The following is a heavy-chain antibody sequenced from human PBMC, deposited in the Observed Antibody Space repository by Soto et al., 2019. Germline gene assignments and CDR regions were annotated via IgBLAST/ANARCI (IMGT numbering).Heavy chain of an antibody. CDR1: VDSVSSDNYY. CDR3: ARDIRGYSRAFDY. D-gene: IGHD5-18*01. CDR2: IYSSGST. J-gene: IGHJ4*02. V-gene: IGHV4-61*01. Sequence: SETMSLTCTVSVDSVSSDNYYWTWIRQPPGKGLEWIGYIYSSGSTNYNPSLKSRVTISLDTSSNQFSLKLTSVTAADMAVYYCARDIRGYSRAFDYWGQGTLATVS.